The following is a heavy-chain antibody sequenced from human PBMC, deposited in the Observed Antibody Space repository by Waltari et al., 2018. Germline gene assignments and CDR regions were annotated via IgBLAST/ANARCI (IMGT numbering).Heavy chain of an antibody. V-gene: IGHV3-53*02. D-gene: IGHD5-18*01. CDR2: IYSSGST. Sequence: EVQLVETGGGWIQPGGSLRRPCAASGFTVSGDYMSWVRQAPGKGLECVSVIYSSGSTYYADSVKGRFTISRDNSKNTVYLQMHSLRAEDTAVYYCAREGVDTANDYWGQGTQVTVSS. CDR1: GFTVSGDY. CDR3: AREGVDTANDY. J-gene: IGHJ4*02.